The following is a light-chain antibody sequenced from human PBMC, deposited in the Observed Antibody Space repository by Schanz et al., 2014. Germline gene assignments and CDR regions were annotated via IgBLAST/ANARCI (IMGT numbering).Light chain of an antibody. CDR3: QSFDSGLRGVV. Sequence: QSALTQPASVSGSPGQSVTISCTGTSSDVGGYNYVSWYRHHPGKAPKLIIFDVTSRPSGVSNRFSGSTSDTSASLAISGLQADDEADYYCQSFDSGLRGVVIGGGTKLTVL. CDR1: SSDVGGYNY. J-gene: IGLJ2*01. CDR2: DVT. V-gene: IGLV2-14*03.